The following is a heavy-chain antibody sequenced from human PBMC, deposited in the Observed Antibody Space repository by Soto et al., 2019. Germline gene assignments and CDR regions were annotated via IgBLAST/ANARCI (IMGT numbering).Heavy chain of an antibody. D-gene: IGHD5-18*01. V-gene: IGHV4-59*01. CDR3: ARAGTGMVQLDY. CDR1: GVSISSYF. Sequence: PSENLSLTCTVSGVSISSYFWSWIRQPPGKGLEWIGYIYYSGSTNYNPSLKSRVTISVDTSKNQLSLKLTSVTAADTAVYYCARAGTGMVQLDYWGQGTLVTVSS. J-gene: IGHJ4*02. CDR2: IYYSGST.